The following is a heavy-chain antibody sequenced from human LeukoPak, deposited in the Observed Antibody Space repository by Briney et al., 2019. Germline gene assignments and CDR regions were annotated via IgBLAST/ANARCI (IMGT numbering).Heavy chain of an antibody. CDR2: IDWDTGNI. Sequence: GGSLRLSCAASGLTFDDYAMHWVRQAPGKGLEWVSGIDWDTGNIYYADSVKGRFTISRDNAKNSLYLQMNSLRVEDTALYYCAKEPNKYSGYDYLDYWGQGTLVTVSS. CDR3: AKEPNKYSGYDYLDY. J-gene: IGHJ4*02. CDR1: GLTFDDYA. V-gene: IGHV3-9*01. D-gene: IGHD5-12*01.